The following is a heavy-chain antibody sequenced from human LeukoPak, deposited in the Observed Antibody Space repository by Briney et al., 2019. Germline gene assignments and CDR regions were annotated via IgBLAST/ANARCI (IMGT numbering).Heavy chain of an antibody. CDR2: ISSSSNTI. CDR1: GFTFSSYS. Sequence: GSLRLSCAASGFTFSSYSMNWVRQAPGKGLDWVSYISSSSNTIYYADSAKGRFTISRDNAKNSLYLQMNSLRDEDTAVYYCARAHGGSGYYLPLDYWGQGTLVTVSS. D-gene: IGHD3-22*01. CDR3: ARAHGGSGYYLPLDY. V-gene: IGHV3-48*02. J-gene: IGHJ4*02.